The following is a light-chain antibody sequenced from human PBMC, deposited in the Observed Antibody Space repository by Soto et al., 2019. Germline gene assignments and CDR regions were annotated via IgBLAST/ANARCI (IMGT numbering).Light chain of an antibody. CDR2: GTN. J-gene: IGLJ1*01. V-gene: IGLV1-47*01. Sequence: QSVLTQPPSASGTPGQRVTISCSGSSSNIGSHYVYWYQQLPGSAPKLLIYGTNQRPSGVPDRFSGSKSGTSASLAISGLRSEDEADYYCGAWDDSLSGRVFGTGTKVTVL. CDR1: SSNIGSHY. CDR3: GAWDDSLSGRV.